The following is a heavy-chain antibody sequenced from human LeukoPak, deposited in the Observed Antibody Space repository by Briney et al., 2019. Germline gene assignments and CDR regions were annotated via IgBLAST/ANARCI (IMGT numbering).Heavy chain of an antibody. Sequence: SETLSLTCTVSGGSISSGSYYWSWIRQPAGKGLEWIGRIYTSGSTNYNPSLKSRVTISVDTSKNQFSLMLNSVTAADTAVYYCATTGPFAGYWYFDLWGRGTLVTVST. CDR1: GGSISSGSYY. CDR3: ATTGPFAGYWYFDL. CDR2: IYTSGST. V-gene: IGHV4-61*02. D-gene: IGHD3-10*01. J-gene: IGHJ2*01.